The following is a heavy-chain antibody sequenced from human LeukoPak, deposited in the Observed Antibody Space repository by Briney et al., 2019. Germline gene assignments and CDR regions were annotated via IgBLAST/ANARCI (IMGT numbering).Heavy chain of an antibody. CDR3: ERNQDYGSYYYYYMDV. CDR1: GGSISSHY. V-gene: IGHV4-59*11. D-gene: IGHD4-17*01. J-gene: IGHJ6*03. Sequence: PSETLSLTCTVSGGSISSHYWSWIRQPPGKGLEWIGYIYYSGSTNYNPSLKSRVTISVDTSKNQFSLKLSSVTAADTAVYYCERNQDYGSYYYYYMDVWGKGTTVTVSS. CDR2: IYYSGST.